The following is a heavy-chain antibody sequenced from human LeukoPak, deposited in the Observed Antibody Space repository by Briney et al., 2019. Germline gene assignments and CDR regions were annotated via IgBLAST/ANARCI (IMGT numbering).Heavy chain of an antibody. J-gene: IGHJ4*02. CDR3: AKGGYDFWSGYYGFDY. D-gene: IGHD3-3*01. CDR2: ISGSGGST. CDR1: GFTFSSYA. V-gene: IGHV3-23*01. Sequence: TGGSLRLSCAASGFTFSSYAMSWVRQAPGKGLEWVSAISGSGGSTYYADSVKGRFTISRDNSKNTLYLQMNSLRAEDTAVYYCAKGGYDFWSGYYGFDYWGQGTLVTVSS.